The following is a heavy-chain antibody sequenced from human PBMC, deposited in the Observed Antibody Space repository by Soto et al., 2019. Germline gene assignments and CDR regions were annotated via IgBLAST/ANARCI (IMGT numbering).Heavy chain of an antibody. J-gene: IGHJ4*02. CDR3: ARRDSRSQSFDY. V-gene: IGHV3-21*01. Sequence: EVQLVESGGGLVKPGGSLRLSCAASGFTFSSYSMNWVRQAPGKRLEWVSSISSSSSYIYYADSVKGRFTISRDNAKNSLYLQMNSLRAEDTAVYYCARRDSRSQSFDYWGQGTLVTVSS. CDR2: ISSSSSYI. CDR1: GFTFSSYS. D-gene: IGHD6-6*01.